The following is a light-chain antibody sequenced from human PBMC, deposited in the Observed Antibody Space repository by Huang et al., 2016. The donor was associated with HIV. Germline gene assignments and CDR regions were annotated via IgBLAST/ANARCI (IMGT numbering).Light chain of an antibody. CDR1: QSIRSY. Sequence: DIQMTQSPSSLSASVGDRVTITCRASQSIRSYLNWYQKKPGKAPKLLMHAESSFESVVPSIFSGRGSGPAFTLTITNLQPEDYATYHCRQSYNTPRTFGQGTKVDFK. J-gene: IGKJ1*01. V-gene: IGKV1-39*01. CDR3: RQSYNTPRT. CDR2: AES.